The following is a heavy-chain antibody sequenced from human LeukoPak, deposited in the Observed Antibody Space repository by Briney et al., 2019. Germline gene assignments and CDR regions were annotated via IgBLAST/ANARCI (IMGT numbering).Heavy chain of an antibody. Sequence: SQTLCLTCAVSGGSISSGGYSGSWIRQPPGKGLEWIGYIYHSGSTYYNPSLKSRVTISVDRSKNQFSLKLSSVTAADTAVYYCARGVLLWFGELESFDYWGQGTLVTASS. J-gene: IGHJ4*02. V-gene: IGHV4-30-2*01. CDR3: ARGVLLWFGELESFDY. CDR1: GGSISSGGYS. CDR2: IYHSGST. D-gene: IGHD3-10*01.